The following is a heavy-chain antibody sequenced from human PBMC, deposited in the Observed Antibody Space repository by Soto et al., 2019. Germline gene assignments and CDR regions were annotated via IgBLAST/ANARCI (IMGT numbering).Heavy chain of an antibody. CDR3: ARGTIDILTGYYIHPDAFDI. J-gene: IGHJ3*02. CDR1: GYTFTSYG. D-gene: IGHD3-9*01. Sequence: ASVKVSCKASGYTFTSYGISWVRQAPGQGLEWMGWISAYNGNTNYAQELQGRVTMTTDTSTSTAYMELRSLRSDDTAVYYCARGTIDILTGYYIHPDAFDIWGQGTMVTVSS. CDR2: ISAYNGNT. V-gene: IGHV1-18*01.